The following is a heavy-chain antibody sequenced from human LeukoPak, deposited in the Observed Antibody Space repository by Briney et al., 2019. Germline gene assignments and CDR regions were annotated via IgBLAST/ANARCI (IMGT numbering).Heavy chain of an antibody. CDR1: GYNFPNYG. D-gene: IGHD3-10*01. CDR2: IGAYNGNT. J-gene: IGHJ6*02. Sequence: ASVKVSCKASGYNFPNYGISWVRQAPGQGLEWMGWIGAYNGNTHYAQKFQGSVAMTTDTSTKTVYMELRSLRFDGTAVYYCARDRRFSSGGSRPRYYYGMDVWGQETTVTVSS. V-gene: IGHV1-18*04. CDR3: ARDRRFSSGGSRPRYYYGMDV.